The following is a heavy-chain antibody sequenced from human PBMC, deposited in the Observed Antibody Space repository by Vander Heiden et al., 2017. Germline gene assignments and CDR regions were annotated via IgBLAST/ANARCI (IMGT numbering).Heavy chain of an antibody. CDR2: IWYDGSNK. J-gene: IGHJ4*02. V-gene: IGHV3-33*01. Sequence: QVQLGESGGGVVQPGGSLRLSRAPSGFTFSSYGMHWVRQAPGKGLEWVAVIWYDGSNKYYADSVKGRFTISRDNSKNTLYLQMNSLRAEDTAVYYCARDSPAPDYWGQGTLVTVSS. CDR1: GFTFSSYG. CDR3: ARDSPAPDY.